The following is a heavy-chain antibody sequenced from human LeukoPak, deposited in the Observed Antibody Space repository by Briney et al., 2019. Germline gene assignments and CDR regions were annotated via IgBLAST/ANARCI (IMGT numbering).Heavy chain of an antibody. J-gene: IGHJ4*02. CDR2: ISWNSGSI. V-gene: IGHV3-9*01. CDR3: ARGTPITMILDY. CDR1: GFTFDDYA. Sequence: PGRSLRLSCAASGFTFDDYAMHWVRQAPGKGLEWVSGISWNSGSIGYADSVKGRFTISRDNSKNTLYLQMNSLRAEDTAVYYCARGTPITMILDYWGQGTLVTVSS. D-gene: IGHD3-22*01.